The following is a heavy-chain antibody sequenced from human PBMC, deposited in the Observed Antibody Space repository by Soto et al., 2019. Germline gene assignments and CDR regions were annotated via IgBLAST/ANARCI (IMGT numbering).Heavy chain of an antibody. CDR2: IYHSGST. D-gene: IGHD6-13*01. V-gene: IGHV4-4*02. CDR3: ARVRFRGWAAAGTSMPWWFDP. CDR1: SGSISSSNW. Sequence: PSQTLSLTCAASSGSISSSNWWSWVRQPPGKGLEWIGEIYHSGSTNYNPSPKSRVHISVDKSKNQFSLKLSSVTAADTAVYYCARVRFRGWAAAGTSMPWWFDPWGQGTLVTVS. J-gene: IGHJ5*02.